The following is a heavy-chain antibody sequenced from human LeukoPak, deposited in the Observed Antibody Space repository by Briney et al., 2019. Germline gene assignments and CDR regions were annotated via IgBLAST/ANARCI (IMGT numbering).Heavy chain of an antibody. Sequence: SGPTLVNPTQTLTLTCTFSGFSLNTSGVGVGWIRQPPGKALEWLALIYWNDDKRYSPSLKSRLTITKDTSKNQVVLTMTNMDPVDTATYYCAHIPFYDSSGYYYYFDYWGQGTLVTVSS. CDR1: GFSLNTSGVG. J-gene: IGHJ4*02. CDR2: IYWNDDK. D-gene: IGHD3-22*01. CDR3: AHIPFYDSSGYYYYFDY. V-gene: IGHV2-5*01.